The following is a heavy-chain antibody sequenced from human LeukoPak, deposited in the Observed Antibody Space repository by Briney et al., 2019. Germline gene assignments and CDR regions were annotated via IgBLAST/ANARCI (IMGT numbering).Heavy chain of an antibody. D-gene: IGHD2-15*01. CDR3: ARGVPFYCSGGSCYTILYYFDY. J-gene: IGHJ4*02. V-gene: IGHV4-30-4*08. CDR1: GGSISSGDYY. Sequence: KATQTLSLTCTVSGGSISSGDYYWSWIRQPPGKGLEWIGYIYYSGSTYYNPSLKSRVTISVDTSKNQFSLELSSVTAADTAVYYCARGVPFYCSGGSCYTILYYFDYWGQGTLVTVSS. CDR2: IYYSGST.